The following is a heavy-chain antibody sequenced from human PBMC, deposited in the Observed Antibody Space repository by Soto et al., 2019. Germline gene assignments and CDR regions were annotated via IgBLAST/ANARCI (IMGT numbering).Heavy chain of an antibody. CDR2: INAGNGNT. CDR3: ARDSQYSYGYDFQL. Sequence: QVQLVQSGAEEKKPGASVKVSCKASGYTFTSYAMHWVRQAPGQRLEWMGWINAGNGNTKYSQKFQGRVTITRDTSASTAYMELSSLRSEDTAVYYCARDSQYSYGYDFQLWGQGTLVTVSS. CDR1: GYTFTSYA. D-gene: IGHD5-18*01. V-gene: IGHV1-3*05. J-gene: IGHJ1*01.